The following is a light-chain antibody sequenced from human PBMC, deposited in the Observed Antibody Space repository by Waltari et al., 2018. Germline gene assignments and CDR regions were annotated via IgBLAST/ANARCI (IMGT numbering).Light chain of an antibody. Sequence: SSVLTQDPSVSVALGQTVRITCQGDSLRRSFASLYQQRPGQAPILVIADKNSRPSGIPDRFSGSSSEDTASLTITATQAEDESAYCCSSRDSGNRDAVVFGGGTKLTVL. CDR2: DKN. V-gene: IGLV3-19*01. J-gene: IGLJ3*02. CDR1: SLRRSF. CDR3: SSRDSGNRDAVV.